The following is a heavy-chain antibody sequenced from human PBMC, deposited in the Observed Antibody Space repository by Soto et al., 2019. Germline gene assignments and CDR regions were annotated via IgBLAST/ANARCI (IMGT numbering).Heavy chain of an antibody. CDR2: IYYSGST. Sequence: KSSETLSLTCTVSGGSISSYYWSWSRQPPGKGLEWIGYIYYSGSTNYNPSLKSRVTISVDTSKNQFSLKLSSVTAADTAVYYCARLDYYGSGSHFDPWGQGTLVTVSS. CDR1: GGSISSYY. V-gene: IGHV4-59*01. CDR3: ARLDYYGSGSHFDP. D-gene: IGHD3-10*01. J-gene: IGHJ5*02.